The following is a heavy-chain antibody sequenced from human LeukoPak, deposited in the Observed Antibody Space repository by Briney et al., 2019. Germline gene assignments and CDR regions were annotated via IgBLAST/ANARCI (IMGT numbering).Heavy chain of an antibody. CDR3: ARALGWLPENY. CDR2: IKQDGSEK. CDR1: GFTFSSYA. J-gene: IGHJ4*02. Sequence: GGSLRLSCAASGFTFSSYAMSWVRQAPGKGLEWVANIKQDGSEKDYVDSVKGRFTISRDNAKNSLYLQMNSLRAEDTAVYYCARALGWLPENYWGQGTLVTVSS. V-gene: IGHV3-7*01. D-gene: IGHD5-24*01.